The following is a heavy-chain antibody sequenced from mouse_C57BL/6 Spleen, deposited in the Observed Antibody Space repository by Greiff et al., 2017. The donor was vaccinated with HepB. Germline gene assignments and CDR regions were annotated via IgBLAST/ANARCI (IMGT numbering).Heavy chain of an antibody. D-gene: IGHD1-1*01. CDR2: IYPGSGST. Sequence: QVQLKQPGAELVKPGASVKMSCKASGYTFTSYWITWVKQRPGQGLEWIGDIYPGSGSTNYNEKFKSKATLTVDTSSSTAYMQRSSLTSEDSAVYYCARSGITTVVAKDAMDYWGQGTSVTVSS. J-gene: IGHJ4*01. V-gene: IGHV1-55*01. CDR1: GYTFTSYW. CDR3: ARSGITTVVAKDAMDY.